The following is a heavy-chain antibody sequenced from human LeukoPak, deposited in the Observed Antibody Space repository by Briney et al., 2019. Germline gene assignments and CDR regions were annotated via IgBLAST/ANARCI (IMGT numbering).Heavy chain of an antibody. V-gene: IGHV4-59*01. CDR2: IYYSGTT. CDR1: GGSISSYY. J-gene: IGHJ4*02. Sequence: SETLSLTCTVSGGSISSYYWNWIRQPPGKGLEWIGYIYYSGTTNYNPSLKSRVTISVDTSKNQFSLKLSSVTAADTTVYYCARGVYIAAAQYGYWGQGTLVTVSS. CDR3: ARGVYIAAAQYGY. D-gene: IGHD6-13*01.